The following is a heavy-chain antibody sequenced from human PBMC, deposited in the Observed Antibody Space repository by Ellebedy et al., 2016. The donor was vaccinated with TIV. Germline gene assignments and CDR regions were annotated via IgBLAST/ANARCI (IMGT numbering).Heavy chain of an antibody. V-gene: IGHV3-7*01. CDR3: ARDEIVGATYFDY. J-gene: IGHJ4*02. CDR1: GFTFSNYW. D-gene: IGHD1-26*01. Sequence: GESLKISXAASGFTFSNYWMSWVRQAPGKGLEWVANIKQDGSEIYYVDSVKGRFTISRDNAKNSLYLQMNSLRAEDTAVYYCARDEIVGATYFDYWGQGTLVTVSS. CDR2: IKQDGSEI.